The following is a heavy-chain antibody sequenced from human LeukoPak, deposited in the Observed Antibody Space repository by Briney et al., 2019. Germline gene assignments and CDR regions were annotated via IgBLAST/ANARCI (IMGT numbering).Heavy chain of an antibody. CDR1: GFTFSYYA. V-gene: IGHV3-30*04. CDR2: ISYDGSNK. CDR3: AKASTTVTAYFDY. D-gene: IGHD4-17*01. Sequence: GGSLRLSCAASGFTFSYYAMNWVRQAPGKGLEWVAVISYDGSNKYYADSVKGRFTISRDNSKNTLYLQMNSLRAEDTAVYYCAKASTTVTAYFDYWGQGTLVTVSS. J-gene: IGHJ4*02.